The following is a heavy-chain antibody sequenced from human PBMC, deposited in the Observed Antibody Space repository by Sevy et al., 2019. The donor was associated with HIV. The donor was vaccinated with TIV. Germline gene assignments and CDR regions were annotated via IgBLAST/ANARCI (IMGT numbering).Heavy chain of an antibody. CDR1: EFTFSSYA. Sequence: GGSLRLSCAASEFTFSSYAMSWVRQAPGKGLEWVSAISGSGGSTYYADSVKGRFTISRDNSKNTLYLQMNSLRAEDTAVYYCARRGPYGSGSYYPDYFDYWGQGTLVTVSS. V-gene: IGHV3-23*01. CDR2: ISGSGGST. J-gene: IGHJ4*02. D-gene: IGHD3-10*01. CDR3: ARRGPYGSGSYYPDYFDY.